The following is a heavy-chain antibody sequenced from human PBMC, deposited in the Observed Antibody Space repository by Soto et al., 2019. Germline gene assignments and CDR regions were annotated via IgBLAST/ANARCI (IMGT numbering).Heavy chain of an antibody. Sequence: QITLKESGPTLVKPTQTLTLTCTFSGFSFTSSRVAVGWIRQPPGKALEWLALIYWDDDKRYSPSLQSRLTIAKVTSKNQVVLTMTNMDPVDTATSYCAHLALLDSAMITRIYFDYWGQGTLVTVSS. CDR2: IYWDDDK. D-gene: IGHD5-18*01. V-gene: IGHV2-5*02. J-gene: IGHJ4*02. CDR1: GFSFTSSRVA. CDR3: AHLALLDSAMITRIYFDY.